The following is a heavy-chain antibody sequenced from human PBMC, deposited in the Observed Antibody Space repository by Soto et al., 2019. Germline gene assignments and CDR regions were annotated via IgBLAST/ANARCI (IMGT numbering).Heavy chain of an antibody. J-gene: IGHJ3*02. CDR3: AKADIVATRFGRDAFDI. D-gene: IGHD5-12*01. CDR2: ISYDGSNK. V-gene: IGHV3-30-3*01. CDR1: GFTFSSYA. Sequence: HPGGSLRLSCAASGFTFSSYAMHWVRQAPGKGLEWVAVISYDGSNKYYADSVKGRFTISRDNSKNTLYLQMNSLRAEDTAVYYCAKADIVATRFGRDAFDIWGQGTMVTVSS.